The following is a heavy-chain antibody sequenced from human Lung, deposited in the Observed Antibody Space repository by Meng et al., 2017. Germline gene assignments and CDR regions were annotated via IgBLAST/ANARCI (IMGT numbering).Heavy chain of an antibody. J-gene: IGHJ4*02. CDR1: GGSFSDYY. Sequence: APLPQCGAILLNPSANLSPTCVVSGGSFSDYYWSSIHQPPGKGLGWIAGINHRGSTNYNPSLESRATISVDTSQNNLSLKLSSVTAADSAVYYCARGPTTMAHDFDYWGQGTLVTVSS. V-gene: IGHV4-34*02. CDR3: ARGPTTMAHDFDY. CDR2: INHRGST. D-gene: IGHD4-11*01.